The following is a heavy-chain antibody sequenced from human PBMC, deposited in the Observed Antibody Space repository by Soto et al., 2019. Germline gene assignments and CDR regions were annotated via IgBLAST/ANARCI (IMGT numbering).Heavy chain of an antibody. CDR1: GGSISSGDYY. Sequence: SETLSLTCTVSGGSISSGDYYWSWIRQPPGKGLEWIGYIYYSGSTYYNPSLKSRVTISVDTSKNQFSLKLSSVTAADTAVYYCARDKVEYSSSWFDYWGQGTLVTVSS. J-gene: IGHJ4*02. D-gene: IGHD6-13*01. CDR3: ARDKVEYSSSWFDY. CDR2: IYYSGST. V-gene: IGHV4-30-4*01.